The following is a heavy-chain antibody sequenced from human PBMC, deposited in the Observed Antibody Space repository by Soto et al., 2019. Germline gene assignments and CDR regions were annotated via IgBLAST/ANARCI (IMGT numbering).Heavy chain of an antibody. CDR2: IYYSGST. V-gene: IGHV4-39*01. J-gene: IGHJ4*02. Sequence: SETLSLTCTVSGGSISSSSYYWGWIRQPPGKGLEWIGSIYYSGSTYYNPSLKSRVTISVDTSKNQFSLKLSSVTAADTAVYYCARHYFVAADFWSGYPQGPFDYWGQGTLVTVSS. CDR3: ARHYFVAADFWSGYPQGPFDY. CDR1: GGSISSSSYY. D-gene: IGHD3-3*01.